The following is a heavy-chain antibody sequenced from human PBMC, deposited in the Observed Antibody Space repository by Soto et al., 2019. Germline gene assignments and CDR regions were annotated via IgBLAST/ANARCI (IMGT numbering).Heavy chain of an antibody. J-gene: IGHJ6*02. CDR3: ARQVPYSSHRMDV. CDR1: RFTFSSFS. D-gene: IGHD3-22*01. V-gene: IGHV3-21*06. CDR2: ISSRGTYV. Sequence: GESLRLSCAASRFTFSSFSMDWVRPAPGQGLEWVSSISSRGTYVYYADSVKGRFTVSKDNANNVLFLQMNSLRAEDTAVYYCARQVPYSSHRMDVWGQGTTVTVSS.